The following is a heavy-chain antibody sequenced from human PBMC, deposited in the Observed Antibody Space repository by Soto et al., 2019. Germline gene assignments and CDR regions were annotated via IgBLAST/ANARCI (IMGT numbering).Heavy chain of an antibody. CDR2: IIPIFGTA. CDR1: GGTFSSYA. V-gene: IGHV1-69*13. D-gene: IGHD6-19*01. CDR3: ARDLSVAGTEAFDY. Sequence: SVKVSCKASGGTFSSYAISWVRQAPGQGLEWMGGIIPIFGTANYAQKFQGRVTITADESTSTAYMELSSLRSEDTAVYYCARDLSVAGTEAFDYWGQGTLVTVSS. J-gene: IGHJ4*02.